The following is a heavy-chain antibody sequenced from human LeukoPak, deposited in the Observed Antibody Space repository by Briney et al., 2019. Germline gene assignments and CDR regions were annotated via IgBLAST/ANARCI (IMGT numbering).Heavy chain of an antibody. Sequence: PGGSLRLSCAAPGFTVSSNYISWVRQAPGKGLEWVSLIYTSGSTYYADSVKGRFTISRDNSKNTLYLQMNSLRAEDTAVYYCARDPTVGRYFDWLLDYWGQGTLVTVSS. D-gene: IGHD3-9*01. CDR1: GFTVSSNY. CDR2: IYTSGST. CDR3: ARDPTVGRYFDWLLDY. V-gene: IGHV3-66*03. J-gene: IGHJ4*02.